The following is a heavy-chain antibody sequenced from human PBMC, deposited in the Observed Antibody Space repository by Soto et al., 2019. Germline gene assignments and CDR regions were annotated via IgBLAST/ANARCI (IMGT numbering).Heavy chain of an antibody. CDR1: GFTFGDYA. CDR3: TRDPRAVVPAGYCSGGSCHP. Sequence: EVQLVESGGGLVQPGRSLRLSCTASGFTFGDYAMSWFRQAPGKGLEWVGFIRSKAYGGTTEYAASVKGRFTISRDDSKSIAYLQMNSLKTEDTAVYYCTRDPRAVVPAGYCSGGSCHPWGQGTLVTVSS. V-gene: IGHV3-49*03. D-gene: IGHD2-15*01. CDR2: IRSKAYGGTT. J-gene: IGHJ5*02.